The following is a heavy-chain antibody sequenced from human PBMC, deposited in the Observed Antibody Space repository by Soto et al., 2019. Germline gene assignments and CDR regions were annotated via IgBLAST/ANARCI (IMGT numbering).Heavy chain of an antibody. CDR1: GASISSGGFY. V-gene: IGHV4-31*03. J-gene: IGHJ4*02. Sequence: PSVTMSFTCCVSGASISSGGFYWSWLRQSPGKSLEWIGHIYYTGSTFVSPSLKGRLTISLDTYKTQFSLDLSYVTAADTAMYYCERIEVASIQWGRGTLVTVSS. CDR2: IYYTGST. D-gene: IGHD5-12*01. CDR3: ERIEVASIQ.